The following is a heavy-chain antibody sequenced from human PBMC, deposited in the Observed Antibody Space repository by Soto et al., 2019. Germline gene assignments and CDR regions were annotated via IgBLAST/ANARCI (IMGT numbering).Heavy chain of an antibody. D-gene: IGHD5-18*01. V-gene: IGHV1-18*04. Sequence: QAQLVQSGAEVQKPGASVKVSCRGSGFIFTSHIISWVRQAPGQGLEWMGWVSGHNGDTHYAQKFQGRVTMTTDTLTSTAYMELRSLRSDDTAVYYCARDWWGVDRPIDSNWFDPWGQGTLVTVSS. CDR1: GFIFTSHI. CDR3: ARDWWGVDRPIDSNWFDP. CDR2: VSGHNGDT. J-gene: IGHJ5*02.